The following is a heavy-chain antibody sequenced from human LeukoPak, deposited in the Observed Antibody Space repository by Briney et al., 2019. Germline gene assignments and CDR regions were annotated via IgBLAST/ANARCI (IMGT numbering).Heavy chain of an antibody. D-gene: IGHD3-10*01. J-gene: IGHJ5*02. CDR2: ISAYNGNT. Sequence: ASVKVSCKASGYTFTSYGISWVRQAPGQGLEWMGWISAYNGNTNYAQKLQGRVTMTTDTSTSTAYMELRSLRSDGTAVYYCARDRKRTYYYGSGSCYKVHWFDPWGQGALVTVSS. CDR3: ARDRKRTYYYGSGSCYKVHWFDP. V-gene: IGHV1-18*01. CDR1: GYTFTSYG.